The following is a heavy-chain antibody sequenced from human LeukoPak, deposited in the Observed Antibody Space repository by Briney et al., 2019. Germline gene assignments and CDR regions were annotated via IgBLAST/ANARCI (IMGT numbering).Heavy chain of an antibody. D-gene: IGHD3-22*01. CDR3: ARVGYYESSGYYEY. J-gene: IGHJ4*02. V-gene: IGHV1-2*06. Sequence: ASVKVSCKASGYTLTDYYMHWVRQAPGQGLEWMGRINPNSGGTNYAQKFQGRVTMTRDTSISTDYMELSRLISDDTAVYYCARVGYYESSGYYEYWGQGTLVTVSS. CDR2: INPNSGGT. CDR1: GYTLTDYY.